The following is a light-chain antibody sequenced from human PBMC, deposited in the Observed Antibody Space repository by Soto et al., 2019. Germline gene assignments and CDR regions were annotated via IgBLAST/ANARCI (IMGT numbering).Light chain of an antibody. CDR2: GSS. CDR3: QQIYTTPLT. CDR1: QSISGW. Sequence: DIQMTQSPSTLSASVGDRVTITCRASQSISGWLAWYQQRPGKAPILLIHGSSTLPSEVPPRFSGGGGGTDFTLTISSLQPEDFASYYCQQIYTTPLTFGGGTKVNIK. V-gene: IGKV1-5*01. J-gene: IGKJ4*01.